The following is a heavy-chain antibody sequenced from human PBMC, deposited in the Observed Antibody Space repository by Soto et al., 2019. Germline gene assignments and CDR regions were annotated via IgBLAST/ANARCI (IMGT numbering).Heavy chain of an antibody. V-gene: IGHV1-69*01. D-gene: IGHD3-10*01. CDR1: GGTFSSYA. Sequence: QVQLVQSGAEVKKPGSSGKVSCKASGGTFSSYAISWVRQAPGQVLEWMGGIIPIFGTSNYAQKFQGRVTITADDYTRAAYIEVSSLRSEHTAVYYCASSQVSYGSGSCPAFDIWGQGTMVTVSS. CDR2: IIPIFGTS. CDR3: ASSQVSYGSGSCPAFDI. J-gene: IGHJ3*02.